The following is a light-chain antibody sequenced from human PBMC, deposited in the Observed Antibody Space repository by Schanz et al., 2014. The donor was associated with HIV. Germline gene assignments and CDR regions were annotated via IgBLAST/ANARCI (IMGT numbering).Light chain of an antibody. Sequence: QSVLTQPASVSGSPGQSITISCTGTSSDVGAYNSVSWYQQHPGKAPKLLIYDVTNRPSGVSNRFSGSKSGNAASLTIFGLQAEDEAHYYCSSYTSSNTVVFGGGTKVTVL. CDR1: SSDVGAYNS. J-gene: IGLJ2*01. V-gene: IGLV2-14*03. CDR2: DVT. CDR3: SSYTSSNTVV.